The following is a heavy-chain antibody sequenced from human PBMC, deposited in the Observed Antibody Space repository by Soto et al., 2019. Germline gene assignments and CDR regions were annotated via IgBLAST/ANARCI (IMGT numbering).Heavy chain of an antibody. J-gene: IGHJ4*02. CDR1: GFTFSSYG. CDR2: ISYDGSNK. Sequence: QVQLVESGGGVVQPGRSLRLSCEASGFTFSSYGMHWVRQAPGKGLEWVAVISYDGSNKYYADSVKGRFTISRDNSKNTLYLQMNSLRAEDTAVYYCAKPDSSGWYDYWGQGTLVTVSS. V-gene: IGHV3-30*18. CDR3: AKPDSSGWYDY. D-gene: IGHD6-19*01.